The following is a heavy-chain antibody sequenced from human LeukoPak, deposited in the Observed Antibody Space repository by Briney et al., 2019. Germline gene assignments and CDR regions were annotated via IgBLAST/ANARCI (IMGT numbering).Heavy chain of an antibody. CDR2: INHSGST. CDR1: GFTFSSYS. CDR3: ARGFYDFWSGYYDY. V-gene: IGHV4-34*01. D-gene: IGHD3-3*01. J-gene: IGHJ4*02. Sequence: PGGSLRLSCAASGFTFSSYSMNWIRQPPGKGLEWIGEINHSGSTNYNPSLKSRVTISVDTSKNQFSLKLSSVTAADTAVYYCARGFYDFWSGYYDYWGQGTLVTVSS.